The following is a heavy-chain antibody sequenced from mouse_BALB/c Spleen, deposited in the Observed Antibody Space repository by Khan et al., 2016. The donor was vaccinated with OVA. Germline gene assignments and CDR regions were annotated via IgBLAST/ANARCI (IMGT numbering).Heavy chain of an antibody. D-gene: IGHD1-1*01. Sequence: QIQLVQSGTELARPGASVNLSCKASGYTFTGYWMQWVKQRPGQGLEWIGAIYPGDGNTRYTQKFKGKATLTAEKSSSTAYMQLSSLASEDSAVYYCARGGITTGYFDYWGQGTTLTVSS. V-gene: IGHV1-87*01. CDR1: GYTFTGYW. CDR2: IYPGDGNT. J-gene: IGHJ2*01. CDR3: ARGGITTGYFDY.